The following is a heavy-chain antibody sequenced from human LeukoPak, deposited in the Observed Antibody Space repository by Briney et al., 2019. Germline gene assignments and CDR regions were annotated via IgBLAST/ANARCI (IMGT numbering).Heavy chain of an antibody. CDR3: TRHTVNTTTFDY. Sequence: GGSLRLSCAASGFTFSGSAMHWVRQASGKGLEWVGRIRSKANSYATAYAASVKGRFTISRDDSKNTAYLRMNSLKTEDTAVYYCTRHTVNTTTFDYWGQGTLVTVSS. D-gene: IGHD4-17*01. CDR2: IRSKANSYAT. J-gene: IGHJ4*02. CDR1: GFTFSGSA. V-gene: IGHV3-73*01.